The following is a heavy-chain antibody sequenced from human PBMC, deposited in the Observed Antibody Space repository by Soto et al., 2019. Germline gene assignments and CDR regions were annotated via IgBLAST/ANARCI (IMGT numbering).Heavy chain of an antibody. CDR3: AKDLGHYGSGSDAFDI. D-gene: IGHD3-10*01. CDR1: GFTFSSYA. CDR2: ISGSGGST. V-gene: IGHV3-23*01. J-gene: IGHJ3*02. Sequence: GGSPRLSCAASGFTFSSYAMSWVRQAPGKGLEWVSAISGSGGSTYYADSVKGRFTISRDNSKNTLYLQMNSLRAEDTAVYYCAKDLGHYGSGSDAFDIWGQGTMVTVSS.